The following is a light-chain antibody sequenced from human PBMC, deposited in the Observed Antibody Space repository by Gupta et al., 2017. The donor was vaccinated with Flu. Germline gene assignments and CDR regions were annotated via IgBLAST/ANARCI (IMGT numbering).Light chain of an antibody. Sequence: SYELTQPPSVSVSPGQTASITCSGDKLGDKYACWYQQKPGQSPVLVIYQDSKRPSGIPERFSGSNSGNTATLTISGTQAMEEADYYCQAWDSSVGVFGGGTKLNGL. CDR1: KLGDKY. J-gene: IGLJ3*02. V-gene: IGLV3-1*01. CDR2: QDS. CDR3: QAWDSSVGV.